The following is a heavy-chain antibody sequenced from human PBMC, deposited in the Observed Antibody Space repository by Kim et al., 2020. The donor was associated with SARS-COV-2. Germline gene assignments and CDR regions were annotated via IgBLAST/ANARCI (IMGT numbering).Heavy chain of an antibody. J-gene: IGHJ4*02. Sequence: VKGRFTISRDDSKTTLYLQMNSLKTEDTAVYYCTTDLGRQLLWFGELVDYWGQGTLVTVSS. D-gene: IGHD3-10*01. V-gene: IGHV3-15*01. CDR3: TTDLGRQLLWFGELVDY.